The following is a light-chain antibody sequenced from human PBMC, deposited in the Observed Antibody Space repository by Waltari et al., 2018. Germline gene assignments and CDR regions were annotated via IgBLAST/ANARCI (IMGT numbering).Light chain of an antibody. V-gene: IGLV1-44*01. CDR2: NDD. CDR3: ASRDDSLNGWV. CDR1: MSNIGNNA. Sequence: QSVLTQPPSASATPGQRVTISCSGSMSNIGNNAVNRYQQLPGTAPKLLIYNDDQRPSGVPGRFSGSRSGPSASLAISGLQSDDEADYYCASRDDSLNGWVFGGGTKLTVL. J-gene: IGLJ3*02.